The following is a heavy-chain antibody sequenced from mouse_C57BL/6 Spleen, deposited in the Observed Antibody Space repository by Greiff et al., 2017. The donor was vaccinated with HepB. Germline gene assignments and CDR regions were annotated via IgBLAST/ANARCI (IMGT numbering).Heavy chain of an antibody. CDR3: SRTVRDAMDY. CDR2: IDPSDSYT. Sequence: QVQLQQSGAELVKPGASVKLSCKASGYTFTSYWMQWVKQRPGQGLEWIGEIDPSDSYTNYNQKFKGKATLTVDTSSSTAYMQLRSLTSEDSAVYYCSRTVRDAMDYWGQGTSVTVSS. CDR1: GYTFTSYW. V-gene: IGHV1-50*01. D-gene: IGHD3-1*01. J-gene: IGHJ4*01.